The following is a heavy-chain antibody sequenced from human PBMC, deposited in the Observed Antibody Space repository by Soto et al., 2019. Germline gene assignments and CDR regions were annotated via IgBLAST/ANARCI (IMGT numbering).Heavy chain of an antibody. CDR3: VKDESINGYSGGLRH. V-gene: IGHV3-9*01. J-gene: IGHJ1*01. CDR1: GFTFGDYA. D-gene: IGHD1-26*01. CDR2: INCYGGSI. Sequence: EVQLVESGGGLVQPGRSLRLSCAVSGFTFGDYAMRWVRQVPGKGLEWVSGINCYGGSIGYGDSVKGRFAISRDNAKNPLHLQMNSLSAEDTAFYYCVKDESINGYSGGLRHWGQGTLVTVSS.